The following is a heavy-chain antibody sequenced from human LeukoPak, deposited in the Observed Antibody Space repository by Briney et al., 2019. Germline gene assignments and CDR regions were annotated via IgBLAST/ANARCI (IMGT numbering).Heavy chain of an antibody. CDR2: IYTSGST. CDR3: ARAMGYCSSTSCYYYYMDV. J-gene: IGHJ6*03. D-gene: IGHD2-2*01. V-gene: IGHV4-4*07. Sequence: SETLSLTCTVSGGSISSYYWSWIRQPAGKGLERIGRIYTSGSTNYNPSLKSRVTMSVDTSKNQFSLKLSSVTAADTAVYYCARAMGYCSSTSCYYYYMDVWGKGTTVTVSS. CDR1: GGSISSYY.